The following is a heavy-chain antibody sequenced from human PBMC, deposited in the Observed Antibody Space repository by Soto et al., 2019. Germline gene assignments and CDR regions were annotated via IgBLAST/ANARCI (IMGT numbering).Heavy chain of an antibody. CDR1: GYSFTSYW. CDR2: IDPSNSYT. J-gene: IGHJ6*02. V-gene: IGHV5-10-1*01. CDR3: SSPYSSHYYYGMDV. D-gene: IGHD6-13*01. Sequence: GESLKISCKGSGYSFTSYWISWVRQMPGKGLEWMGRIDPSNSYTNYSPAFQGHVTISADKSISTAYLQWSSLKASDTAMYYCSSPYSSHYYYGMDVWGQGXTVTVYS.